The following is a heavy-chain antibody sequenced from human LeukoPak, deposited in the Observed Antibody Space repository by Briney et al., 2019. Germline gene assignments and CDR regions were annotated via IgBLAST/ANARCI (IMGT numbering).Heavy chain of an antibody. V-gene: IGHV1-69*13. Sequence: ASVKVSCKASGGTFSSYAISWVRQAPGQGLEWMGGIIPIFGTANYAQKFQGRVTITADESTSTAYMELSSLRSEDTAVYHCARDHRYSSSWFFDYWGQGTLVTVSS. J-gene: IGHJ4*02. CDR2: IIPIFGTA. CDR3: ARDHRYSSSWFFDY. CDR1: GGTFSSYA. D-gene: IGHD6-13*01.